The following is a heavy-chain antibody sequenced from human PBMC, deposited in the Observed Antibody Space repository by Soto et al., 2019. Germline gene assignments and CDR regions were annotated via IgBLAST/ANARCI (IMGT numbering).Heavy chain of an antibody. V-gene: IGHV4-59*01. D-gene: IGHD2-2*01. J-gene: IGHJ4*02. CDR3: ARYNSYAIDY. CDR1: GTSISSYY. Sequence: SETLSLTCTVSGTSISSYYWSWIRQPPGKGLEWIANIHYSGATNYNPSLASRVTLSVDTSKNQFSLKMTSVTAADRAMYFCARYNSYAIDYWGRGTMVTVYS. CDR2: IHYSGAT.